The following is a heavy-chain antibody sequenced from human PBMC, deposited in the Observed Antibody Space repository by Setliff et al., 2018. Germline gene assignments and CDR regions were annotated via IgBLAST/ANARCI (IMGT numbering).Heavy chain of an antibody. D-gene: IGHD3-16*02. Sequence: SETLSLTCAVYGGSFSDDWWSWIRQLPGKGLEWIGEINHSGKTNHKPSLKSRVTMSVDKSKHQFSLKLSSVTAADTAVYYCARSGDYIWGSYRPYYFDHWGQGTLVTVSS. J-gene: IGHJ4*02. CDR1: GGSFSDDW. CDR2: INHSGKT. V-gene: IGHV4-34*01. CDR3: ARSGDYIWGSYRPYYFDH.